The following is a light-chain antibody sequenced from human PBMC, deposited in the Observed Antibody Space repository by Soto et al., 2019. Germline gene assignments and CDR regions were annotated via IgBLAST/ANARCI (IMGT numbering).Light chain of an antibody. V-gene: IGKV3-20*01. Sequence: EIVLTQSPGTLSLSPGERATLSCRASQSVRSSHLAWYQQKPGQAPRLLIYGASSRATGIPDRFSGSGSGTDFTLTISRLEPEDFAVYYCQQYGSSWTFGQGTKVDIK. CDR3: QQYGSSWT. CDR1: QSVRSSH. J-gene: IGKJ1*01. CDR2: GAS.